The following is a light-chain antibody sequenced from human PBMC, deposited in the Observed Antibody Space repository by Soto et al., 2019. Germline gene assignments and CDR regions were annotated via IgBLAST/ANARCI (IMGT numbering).Light chain of an antibody. CDR2: KVS. CDR3: MQGTHWPTALDRYT. V-gene: IGKV2-30*01. Sequence: DVVMTQSPLSLPVTLGQPASISCRSSQSLVYSDGNTYLNWFRQRPGQSPRRLIYKVSNRDSGVPDRFRGSGSGNDFTLKISRVEAGDVGVYYCMQGTHWPTALDRYTFGQGTKLEIK. J-gene: IGKJ2*01. CDR1: QSLVYSDGNTY.